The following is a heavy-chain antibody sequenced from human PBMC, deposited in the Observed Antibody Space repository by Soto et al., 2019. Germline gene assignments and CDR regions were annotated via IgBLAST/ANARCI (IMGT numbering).Heavy chain of an antibody. CDR3: ARRGIAVAGYWYFDL. CDR1: GGSISSSSYY. V-gene: IGHV4-39*01. CDR2: IYYSGST. J-gene: IGHJ2*01. D-gene: IGHD6-19*01. Sequence: SETLSLTCTVSGGSISSSSYYWGWIRQPPGKGLEWIGSIYYSGSTYYNPSLKSRVTISVDTSKIQFSLKLSSVTAADTAVYYCARRGIAVAGYWYFDLWGRGTLVTVSS.